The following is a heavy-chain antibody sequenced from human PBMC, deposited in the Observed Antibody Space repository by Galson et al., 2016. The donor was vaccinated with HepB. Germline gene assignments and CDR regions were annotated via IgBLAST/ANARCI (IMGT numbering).Heavy chain of an antibody. J-gene: IGHJ4*02. CDR1: GFTFSDHA. Sequence: SLRLSCAASGFTFSDHAMYWVRQPPGKGLEWVALISYYYVQEFYADSVKGRFTISRDNSKSTAYLQMNDLTIEDTAMYFCARDFSPYRELHYFDYWGQGTLVTVS. D-gene: IGHD1-7*01. V-gene: IGHV3-30*04. CDR2: ISYYYVQE. CDR3: ARDFSPYRELHYFDY.